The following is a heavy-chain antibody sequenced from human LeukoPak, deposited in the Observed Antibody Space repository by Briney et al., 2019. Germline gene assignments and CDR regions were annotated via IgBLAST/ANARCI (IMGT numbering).Heavy chain of an antibody. Sequence: GGSLRLSCAASGFTFSSYGMHWVRQAPGKGLEWVAFIRYDGSNKYYADSVKGRFTISRDNSKNTLYLQMNSLRAEDTAVYYCAKEPAYNYYFDSWARGPLFTASS. D-gene: IGHD5-24*01. CDR2: IRYDGSNK. CDR1: GFTFSSYG. CDR3: AKEPAYNYYFDS. V-gene: IGHV3-30*02. J-gene: IGHJ4*02.